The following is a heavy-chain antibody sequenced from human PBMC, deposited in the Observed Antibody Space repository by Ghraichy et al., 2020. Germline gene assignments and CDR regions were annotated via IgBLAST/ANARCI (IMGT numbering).Heavy chain of an antibody. D-gene: IGHD3-3*01. V-gene: IGHV3-23*01. CDR3: AKHPPHYDSNLWHYYYMDV. Sequence: GGSLRLSCAASGFTFSSYAMSWVRQAPGKGLEWVSAISGSGGSTYYADSVKGRFTISRDNSKNTLYLQMNSLRAEDTAVYYCAKHPPHYDSNLWHYYYMDVWGKGTTVTVSS. CDR2: ISGSGGST. J-gene: IGHJ6*03. CDR1: GFTFSSYA.